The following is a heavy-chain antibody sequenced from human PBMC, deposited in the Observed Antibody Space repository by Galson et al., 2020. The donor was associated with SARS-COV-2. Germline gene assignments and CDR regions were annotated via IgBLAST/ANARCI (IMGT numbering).Heavy chain of an antibody. D-gene: IGHD3-10*01. Sequence: GGSLRLSCAASGFTFSSYDMHWVRQATGKGLEWVSAIGTAGDTYYPGSVKGRFTISRENAKNSLYLQMNSLRAGDTAVYYCARGSVWYGSGMLEYYYGMDVWGQGTTVTVSS. V-gene: IGHV3-13*01. J-gene: IGHJ6*02. CDR2: IGTAGDT. CDR1: GFTFSSYD. CDR3: ARGSVWYGSGMLEYYYGMDV.